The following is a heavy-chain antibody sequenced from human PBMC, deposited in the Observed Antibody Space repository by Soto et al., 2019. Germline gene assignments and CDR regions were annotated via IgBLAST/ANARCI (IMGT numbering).Heavy chain of an antibody. V-gene: IGHV4-4*02. D-gene: IGHD3-10*01. CDR3: AREADYYGSGSSEIDY. J-gene: IGHJ4*02. Sequence: SETLSLTCAVSGVSISSSNWWSWVRQPPGKGLEWIGEIYHSGSTNYNPSLKSRVTISVDKSKNQFSLKLSSVTAADTAVYYCAREADYYGSGSSEIDYWGQGTLVTVSS. CDR2: IYHSGST. CDR1: GVSISSSNW.